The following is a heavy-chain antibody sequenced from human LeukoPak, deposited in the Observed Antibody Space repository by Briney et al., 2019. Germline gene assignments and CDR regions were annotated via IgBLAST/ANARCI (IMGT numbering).Heavy chain of an antibody. CDR3: ARESYYYDSSGYSEPHYYYYYGMDV. J-gene: IGHJ6*02. V-gene: IGHV1-69*13. CDR2: IIPIFGTA. Sequence: SVKVSCKASGYTFTNYAMNWVRQAPGQGLEWMGGIIPIFGTANYAQKFQGRVTITADESTSTAYMELSSLRSEDTAVYYCARESYYYDSSGYSEPHYYYYYGMDVWGQGTTVTVSS. CDR1: GYTFTNYA. D-gene: IGHD3-22*01.